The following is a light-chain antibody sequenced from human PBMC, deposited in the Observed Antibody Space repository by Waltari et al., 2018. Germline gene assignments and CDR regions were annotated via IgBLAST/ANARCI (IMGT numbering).Light chain of an antibody. V-gene: IGKV3-15*01. CDR1: QSVSSN. J-gene: IGKJ4*01. Sequence: EIVMTQSPATLSVSPGERATLSSRASQSVSSNLAWYQQKPGQAPRLLIYGASTSATGIPARFSGSGSGTEFTLTISSLQSEDCAVYYCQQYNNWPLTFGGGTKVEIK. CDR2: GAS. CDR3: QQYNNWPLT.